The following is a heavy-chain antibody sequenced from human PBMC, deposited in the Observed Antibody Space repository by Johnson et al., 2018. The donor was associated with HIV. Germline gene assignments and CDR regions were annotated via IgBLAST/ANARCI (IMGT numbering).Heavy chain of an antibody. CDR2: ISSSGNTI. Sequence: QVQLVESGGDLVKPEGSLRLSCVASGFVFSDSHMSWIRQAPGKGLEWVSYISSSGNTIYYADSVKGRFTISRDNAKNSLYLQMNSLRAEDTALYYCQGDSGSYHGNDAFDIWGQGTMVTVSS. J-gene: IGHJ3*02. CDR3: QGDSGSYHGNDAFDI. CDR1: GFVFSDSH. D-gene: IGHD1-26*01. V-gene: IGHV3-11*01.